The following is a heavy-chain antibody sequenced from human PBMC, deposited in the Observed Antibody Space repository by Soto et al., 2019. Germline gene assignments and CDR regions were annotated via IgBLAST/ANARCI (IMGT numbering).Heavy chain of an antibody. CDR2: ISGSGGST. D-gene: IGHD5-12*01. CDR3: AKGPLGSGYDLDG. V-gene: IGHV3-23*01. Sequence: EVQLLDSGGGLVQPGGSLRLSCAASGFTFSNYAMNWVRQAPGKGLDWVSAISGSGGSTYYADSVKGRFTISRDNSKNTVYLQMSRVRADDTAVYDCAKGPLGSGYDLDGWGQGTLVTVSS. CDR1: GFTFSNYA. J-gene: IGHJ4*02.